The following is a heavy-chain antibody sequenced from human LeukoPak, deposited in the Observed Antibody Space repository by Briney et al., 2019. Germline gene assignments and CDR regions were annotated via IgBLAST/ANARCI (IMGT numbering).Heavy chain of an antibody. CDR2: VFYSGST. CDR3: ARVSGWKFDP. D-gene: IGHD6-19*01. Sequence: PSETLSLTCTVSGGSISSYYWSWIRQPPGKGLEWIGYVFYSGSTNYNPSLQSRVIISVDTSKNQFSLKLNSVTAAGTAVYYCARVSGWKFDPWGQGTLVTVSS. J-gene: IGHJ5*02. V-gene: IGHV4-59*01. CDR1: GGSISSYY.